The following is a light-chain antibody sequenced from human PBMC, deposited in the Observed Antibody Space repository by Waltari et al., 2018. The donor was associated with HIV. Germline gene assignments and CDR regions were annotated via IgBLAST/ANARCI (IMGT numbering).Light chain of an antibody. Sequence: QSVLTQPPSVSGAPGQRVTISCTGSSSTIGAGYHVHWYQQLPGKAPKLLSYGNSNRPSGVPDRFSGSKSGTSASLAITGLQAEDEADYYCQSYDSSLGGSVFGGGTNLTVL. CDR1: SSTIGAGYH. CDR2: GNS. V-gene: IGLV1-40*01. J-gene: IGLJ2*01. CDR3: QSYDSSLGGSV.